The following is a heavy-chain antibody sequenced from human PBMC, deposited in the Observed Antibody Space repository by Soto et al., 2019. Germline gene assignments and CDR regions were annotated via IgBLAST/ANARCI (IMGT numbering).Heavy chain of an antibody. Sequence: VGSLSLSCASSGFTSSSYAMRLDRQAPGKGLEWVSLISGGGGSTYYADSVKGRFSISRDNTKNTLYLQMNSLRAEDTVVYYCAKGWSDYFDCWGQETLVTVSS. J-gene: IGHJ4*02. V-gene: IGHV3-23*01. CDR2: ISGGGGST. D-gene: IGHD6-13*01. CDR1: GFTSSSYA. CDR3: AKGWSDYFDC.